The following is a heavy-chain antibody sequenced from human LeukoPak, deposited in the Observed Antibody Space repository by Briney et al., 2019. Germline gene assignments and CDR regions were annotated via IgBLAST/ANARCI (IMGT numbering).Heavy chain of an antibody. J-gene: IGHJ4*02. Sequence: PGGSLRLSCAASGLTFSNYWMSWVRQAPGKGLEWVSAISGSGGSTYYADSVKGRFTISRDNSKNTLYLQMNSLRAEDTAVYYCAKDRYYDSRDIDYWGQETLVTVSS. V-gene: IGHV3-23*01. CDR2: ISGSGGST. CDR1: GLTFSNYW. CDR3: AKDRYYDSRDIDY. D-gene: IGHD3-22*01.